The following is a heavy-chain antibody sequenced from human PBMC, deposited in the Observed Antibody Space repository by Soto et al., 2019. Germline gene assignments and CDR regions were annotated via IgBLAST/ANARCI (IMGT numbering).Heavy chain of an antibody. D-gene: IGHD4-4*01. CDR3: ARLSVGEYSNHSYYFDY. V-gene: IGHV4-59*08. CDR1: GGSISSYY. J-gene: IGHJ4*02. CDR2: IYYSGST. Sequence: SETLSLTCTVSGGSISSYYWSWIRQPPGKGLEWIGYIYYSGSTNYNPSLKSRVTISVDTSKNQFSLKLSSVTAADTAVYYCARLSVGEYSNHSYYFDYWGQGTLVTVSS.